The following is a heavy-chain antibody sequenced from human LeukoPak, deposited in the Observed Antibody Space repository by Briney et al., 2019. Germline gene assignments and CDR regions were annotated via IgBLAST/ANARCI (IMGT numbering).Heavy chain of an antibody. J-gene: IGHJ2*01. Sequence: SVKVSCKASGGTFSSYAISWVRQAPGQGLEWMGGIIPIFGTANYAQKFQGRVTITADKSTSTAYMELSSLRSEDTAVYYCARLSSSWYQDWYFDLWGRGTLVTVSS. CDR3: ARLSSSWYQDWYFDL. D-gene: IGHD6-13*01. V-gene: IGHV1-69*06. CDR1: GGTFSSYA. CDR2: IIPIFGTA.